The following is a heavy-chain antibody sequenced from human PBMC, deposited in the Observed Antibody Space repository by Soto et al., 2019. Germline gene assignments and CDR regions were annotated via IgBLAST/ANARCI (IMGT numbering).Heavy chain of an antibody. CDR3: ARDGYYGVTNDAFDI. J-gene: IGHJ3*02. CDR1: GGSISSYY. Sequence: QVQLQESGPGLVKPSETLSLTCSVSGGSISSYYWSWIRQPPGKGLEWIGYMFYSGSTNYNPSLTSRVPISVATSKNQFSLKLSSVTAADTAVYYCARDGYYGVTNDAFDIWGQGTMVTVSS. V-gene: IGHV4-59*01. CDR2: MFYSGST. D-gene: IGHD4-17*01.